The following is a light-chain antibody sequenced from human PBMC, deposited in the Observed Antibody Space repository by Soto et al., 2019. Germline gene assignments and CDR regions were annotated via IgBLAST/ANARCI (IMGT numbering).Light chain of an antibody. Sequence: EIVMTQSPAPLSVSPGERATLSCRASQSVSSNLAWYQQKPGQAPRLLIYDASTRANGIPARFTGSGSGTEFTLTISSLQSEDFAVYHCQQYNNWPSYTFGQGTKLEIK. V-gene: IGKV3-15*01. J-gene: IGKJ2*01. CDR3: QQYNNWPSYT. CDR2: DAS. CDR1: QSVSSN.